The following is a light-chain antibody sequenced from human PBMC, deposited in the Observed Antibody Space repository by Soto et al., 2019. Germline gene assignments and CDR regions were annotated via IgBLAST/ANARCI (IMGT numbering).Light chain of an antibody. CDR3: SSYSTSSALV. CDR2: DVS. V-gene: IGLV2-14*03. Sequence: QSVLTQPASVSGSPGQSITISCAGTSADIGAFNYVSWYQHHPGKAPKLLIYDVSDRPSGVSTRFSASKSANTASLTISGLQADDEADYYCSSYSTSSALVFGGGIKLTVL. J-gene: IGLJ2*01. CDR1: SADIGAFNY.